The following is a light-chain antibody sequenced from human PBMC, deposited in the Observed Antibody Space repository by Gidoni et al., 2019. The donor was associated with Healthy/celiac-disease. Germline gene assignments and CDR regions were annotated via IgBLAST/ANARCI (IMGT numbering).Light chain of an antibody. CDR3: QQSYSTIT. CDR2: AES. V-gene: IGKV1-39*01. Sequence: DIQMTQSPSSLSASVGYIVTITCLASQSISSYLNWYQQKPGKAPKLLIYAESSLQSGVPSRFSGSGSGTDFTLTISSLQPEDFATYYCQQSYSTITFGQGTRLEIK. CDR1: QSISSY. J-gene: IGKJ5*01.